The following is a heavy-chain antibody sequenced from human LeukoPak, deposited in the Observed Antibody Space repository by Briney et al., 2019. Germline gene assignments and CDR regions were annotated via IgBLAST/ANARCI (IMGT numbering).Heavy chain of an antibody. CDR1: GFTFSSYA. J-gene: IGHJ4*02. Sequence: PGGSLRLSCAASGFTFSSYAMSWVRQAPGKGLEWVSAISGSGGNTYYADSVKGRFTISRDNSKNTLYLQMNSLRAEDTAVYYCAKDVMITFGGVVVTTAFDYWGQGALVTVSS. V-gene: IGHV3-23*01. CDR2: ISGSGGNT. D-gene: IGHD3-16*02. CDR3: AKDVMITFGGVVVTTAFDY.